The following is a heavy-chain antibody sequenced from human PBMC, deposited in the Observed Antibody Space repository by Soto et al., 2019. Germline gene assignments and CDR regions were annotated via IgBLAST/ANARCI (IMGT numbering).Heavy chain of an antibody. CDR3: AKGGTAYSPRPDY. CDR2: ISAGDDST. Sequence: EVELLESGGGLVQPGGSLRLSCAASGFTFSGFAMTWVRQVPGKGLEWVSSISAGDDSTYYADSVKGRFAISRDNSKNTLYLQMNSLRADDTALYHCAKGGTAYSPRPDYWGQGTLVTVSS. D-gene: IGHD2-15*01. J-gene: IGHJ4*02. V-gene: IGHV3-23*01. CDR1: GFTFSGFA.